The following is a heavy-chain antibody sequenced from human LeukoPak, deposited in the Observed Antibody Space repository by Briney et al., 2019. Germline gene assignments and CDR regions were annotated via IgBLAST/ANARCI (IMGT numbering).Heavy chain of an antibody. CDR3: AINLRRFLEWFDAFDI. D-gene: IGHD3-3*01. Sequence: PGGSLRLSCAASGFTFSSYSMNWVRQAPGKGLGWVSYISSSSSTIYYADSVKGRFTISRDNAKNSLYLQMNSLRAEDTAVYYCAINLRRFLEWFDAFDIWDQGTMVTVSS. V-gene: IGHV3-48*01. J-gene: IGHJ3*02. CDR1: GFTFSSYS. CDR2: ISSSSSTI.